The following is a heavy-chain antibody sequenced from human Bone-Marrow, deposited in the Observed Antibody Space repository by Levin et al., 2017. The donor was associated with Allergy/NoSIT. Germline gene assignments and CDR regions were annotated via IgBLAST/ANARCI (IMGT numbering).Heavy chain of an antibody. CDR3: ASGPRGTGLQYTYFDP. V-gene: IGHV3-30*14. CDR2: LSYDGDFD. CDR1: GFAFTTSS. J-gene: IGHJ5*02. D-gene: IGHD5-18*01. Sequence: PGGSLRLSCVASGFAFTTSSMHWVRQTPGKGLEWVAGLSYDGDFDYYADSVKGRFSISRDNSNNTLFLQMNRLTSEDAAIYYCASGPRGTGLQYTYFDPWGQGTLVAASS.